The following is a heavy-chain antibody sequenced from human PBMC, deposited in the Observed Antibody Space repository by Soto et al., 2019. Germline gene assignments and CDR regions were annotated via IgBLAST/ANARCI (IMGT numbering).Heavy chain of an antibody. D-gene: IGHD3-9*01. J-gene: IGHJ6*02. CDR3: ARDHVILTGYQLYPHHYYYRDGMYF. CDR1: GYTFTRNG. Sequence: ASVKVSCKASGYTFTRNGISWVRQAPGQGLEWMGWISVYNGNTNYAQKLQGRVTMTTDTSTSTAYMELRSLRSDDTAVYYCARDHVILTGYQLYPHHYYYRDGMYFWGQGSTDTVS. CDR2: ISVYNGNT. V-gene: IGHV1-18*01.